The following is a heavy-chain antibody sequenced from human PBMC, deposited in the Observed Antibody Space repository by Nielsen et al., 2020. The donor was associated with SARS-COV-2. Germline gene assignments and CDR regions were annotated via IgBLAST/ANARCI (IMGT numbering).Heavy chain of an antibody. J-gene: IGHJ4*02. CDR1: GFMFSTYA. D-gene: IGHD6-25*01. CDR3: AKAFRSSDWVRAATDF. V-gene: IGHV3-23*01. CDR2: ITGDGGRT. Sequence: GGSLRLSCAASGFMFSTYAMSWVRQAPGKGLEWVSGITGDGGRTHYADSVEGRFTISRDNSKNTLYLQMNSLRVEDTAVYYCAKAFRSSDWVRAATDFWGQGTLVTASS.